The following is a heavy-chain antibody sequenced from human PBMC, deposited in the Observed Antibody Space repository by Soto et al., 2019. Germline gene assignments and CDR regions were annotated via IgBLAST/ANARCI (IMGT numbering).Heavy chain of an antibody. D-gene: IGHD3-16*01. Sequence: SETLSLTCTVSGGSISSYYWSWIRQPPGKGLEWIGDIFHSGSTNYNPSLKSRVIISVDKSKNQFSLKLSSVTAADTAVYYCARDLSMITFGGVTWGQGTLVTVSS. CDR3: ARDLSMITFGGVT. CDR1: GGSISSYY. CDR2: IFHSGST. J-gene: IGHJ5*02. V-gene: IGHV4-59*12.